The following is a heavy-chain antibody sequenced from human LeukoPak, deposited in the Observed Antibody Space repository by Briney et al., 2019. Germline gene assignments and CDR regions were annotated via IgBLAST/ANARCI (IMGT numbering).Heavy chain of an antibody. CDR1: GYNFISYW. CDR3: ARADSSGIDY. CDR2: IYPGDSDT. V-gene: IGHV5-51*01. Sequence: GESLKISCKASGYNFISYWIGWVRQMPGKGLEWMGIIYPGDSDTRYSPSFPGQVTFSADKSISTAYLQWSRLKASDTAMYYCARADSSGIDYWGQGTLVTVSS. D-gene: IGHD3-22*01. J-gene: IGHJ4*02.